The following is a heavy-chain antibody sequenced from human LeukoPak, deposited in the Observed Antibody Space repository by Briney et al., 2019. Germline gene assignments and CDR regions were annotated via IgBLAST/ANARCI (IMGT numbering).Heavy chain of an antibody. CDR2: INSDGSST. V-gene: IGHV3-74*01. Sequence: GGSLRLSCAASGFTFSSYWMHWVRQAPGKGLVWVSRINSDGSSTSYADSVKGRFTISRDNAKNTLYLQMDSLRAEDTAVYYCARGGQGYGDYKADYWGQGTLVTVSS. J-gene: IGHJ4*02. D-gene: IGHD4-17*01. CDR1: GFTFSSYW. CDR3: ARGGQGYGDYKADY.